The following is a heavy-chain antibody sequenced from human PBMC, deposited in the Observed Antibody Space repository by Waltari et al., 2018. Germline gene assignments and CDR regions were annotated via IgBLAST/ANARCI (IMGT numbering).Heavy chain of an antibody. CDR3: AKDYYDFWSGYYNVIDY. D-gene: IGHD3-3*01. CDR1: GFSVSSHG. CDR2: IWYDGSNK. V-gene: IGHV3-33*06. J-gene: IGHJ4*02. Sequence: VQLVECGGGVVQPGRSLRLHCAASGFSVSSHGMRWVRQAPGKGLEWVAVIWYDGSNKCYADSVQGRFPISRDNSKNTLYLQMNSLRAEDTAVYYCAKDYYDFWSGYYNVIDYWGQGTLVTVSS.